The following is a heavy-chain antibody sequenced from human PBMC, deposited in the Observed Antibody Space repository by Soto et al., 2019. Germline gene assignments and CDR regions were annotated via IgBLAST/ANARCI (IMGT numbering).Heavy chain of an antibody. CDR3: AKGQSSSWSTLDF. V-gene: IGHV3-9*01. CDR2: INWNSGAK. CDR1: GFTFDDYA. J-gene: IGHJ4*02. Sequence: EVHLVESGGGLVQPGRSLRLSCAASGFTFDDYAMHWVRQGPGKGLEWVSGINWNSGAKGYADSAKGRFTISRDNANNSLYLQMNSLRPEDTGFYYCAKGQSSSWSTLDFWGQGSLVTVSS. D-gene: IGHD2-2*01.